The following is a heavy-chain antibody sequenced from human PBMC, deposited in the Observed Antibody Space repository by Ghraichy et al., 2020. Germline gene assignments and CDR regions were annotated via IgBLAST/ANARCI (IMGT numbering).Heavy chain of an antibody. D-gene: IGHD3-10*01. J-gene: IGHJ4*02. CDR2: IYYSGST. Sequence: SETLSLTCTVSGGSISSSSYYWGWIRQPPGKGLEWIGSIYYSGSTYYNPSLKSRVTISVDTSKNQFSLKLSSVTAADTAVYYCARRSYGSGSNDYWGQGTLVTVSS. CDR3: ARRSYGSGSNDY. V-gene: IGHV4-39*01. CDR1: GGSISSSSYY.